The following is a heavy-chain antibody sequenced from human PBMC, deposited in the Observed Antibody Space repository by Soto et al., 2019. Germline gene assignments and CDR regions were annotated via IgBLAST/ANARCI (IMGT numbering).Heavy chain of an antibody. Sequence: LRLSCAASGFTFSSYWMHWVRQAPGKGLVWVSRINSDGSSTSYADSVKGRFTISRDNAKNTLYLQMNSLRAEDTAVYYCAREAYIAAPDIWGQGTMVTVSS. CDR3: AREAYIAAPDI. J-gene: IGHJ3*02. CDR2: INSDGSST. D-gene: IGHD6-13*01. V-gene: IGHV3-74*01. CDR1: GFTFSSYW.